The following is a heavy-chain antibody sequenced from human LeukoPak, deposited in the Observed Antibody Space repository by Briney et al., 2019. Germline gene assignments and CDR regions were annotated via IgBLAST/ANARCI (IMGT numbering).Heavy chain of an antibody. CDR1: GFTFSSYG. Sequence: PGRSLRLSCAASGFTFSSYGMHWVRQAPGKGLEWVAVISYDGSNKYYADSVKGRFTISRDNSKNTLYLQMNSLRAEDTAVYYCAREHSSRDFDYWGQGTLVTVSS. CDR3: AREHSSRDFDY. D-gene: IGHD6-13*01. J-gene: IGHJ4*02. V-gene: IGHV3-30*03. CDR2: ISYDGSNK.